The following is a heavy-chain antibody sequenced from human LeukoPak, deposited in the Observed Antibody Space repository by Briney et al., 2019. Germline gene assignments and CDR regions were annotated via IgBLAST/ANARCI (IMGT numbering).Heavy chain of an antibody. Sequence: GGSLRLSCAASGFTVSSDYMNWVRQAPGKGLEWVSVIYSGGTTNYADSVKGRFTISRDTSKNTLYLQMNSLRAEDTAVYYCARDPYGLVGFDYWGQGTLVTVSS. J-gene: IGHJ4*02. CDR3: ARDPYGLVGFDY. D-gene: IGHD4-17*01. V-gene: IGHV3-53*01. CDR2: IYSGGTT. CDR1: GFTVSSDY.